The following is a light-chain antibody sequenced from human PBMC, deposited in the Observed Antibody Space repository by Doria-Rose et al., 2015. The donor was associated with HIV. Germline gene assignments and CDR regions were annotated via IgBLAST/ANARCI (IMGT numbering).Light chain of an antibody. CDR2: GAS. J-gene: IGKJ1*01. CDR1: QSIIID. V-gene: IGKV3-15*01. Sequence: TQSPVTLSVSPGERATLSCRASQSIIIDLAWNQHKPGQAPRLLIYGASTRATGVPARFSGSGSGTEFTLTISSMQSEDFAVYYCQQYKNWPPWTFGQGTKVE. CDR3: QQYKNWPPWT.